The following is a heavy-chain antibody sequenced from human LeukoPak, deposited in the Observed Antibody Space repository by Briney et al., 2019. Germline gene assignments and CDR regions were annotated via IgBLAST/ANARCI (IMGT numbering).Heavy chain of an antibody. D-gene: IGHD6-19*01. Sequence: PSETLSLTCTVSGGSISSSSYYWGWIRQPPGKGLEWIGTIYYSGGTYYNPSLKSRVTISVATSKNQFSLKLSSVTAADTAVYYCARRVVAGTFGDWGQGTLVTVSS. CDR1: GGSISSSSYY. J-gene: IGHJ4*02. CDR2: IYYSGGT. V-gene: IGHV4-39*01. CDR3: ARRVVAGTFGD.